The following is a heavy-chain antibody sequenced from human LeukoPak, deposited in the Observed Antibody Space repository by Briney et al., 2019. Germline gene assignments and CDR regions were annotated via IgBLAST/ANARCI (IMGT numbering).Heavy chain of an antibody. D-gene: IGHD2-21*02. V-gene: IGHV4-31*03. CDR3: ARAYCGGDCYPADY. Sequence: PSQTLSLTCTVSGGSISSGGYYWSWIRQHPGKGLEWIGYIYYSGSTYYNPSLESRVTISVDTSKNQFSLKLSSVTAADTAVYYCARAYCGGDCYPADYWGQGTLVTVSS. CDR2: IYYSGST. CDR1: GGSISSGGYY. J-gene: IGHJ4*02.